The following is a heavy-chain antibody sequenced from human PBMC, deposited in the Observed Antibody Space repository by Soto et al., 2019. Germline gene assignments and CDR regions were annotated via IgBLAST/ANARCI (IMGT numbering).Heavy chain of an antibody. CDR2: IYYSGST. J-gene: IGHJ5*02. V-gene: IGHV4-61*01. D-gene: IGHD6-13*01. CDR3: ARQQQLVRRFWFDP. Sequence: PSETLSLTCTVSGASVSSGSYYWSWIRQPPGKGLEWIGYIYYSGSTNYNPSLKSRVTISVDTSKNQFSLKLSSVTAADTAVYYCARQQQLVRRFWFDPWGQGTLVTVSS. CDR1: GASVSSGSYY.